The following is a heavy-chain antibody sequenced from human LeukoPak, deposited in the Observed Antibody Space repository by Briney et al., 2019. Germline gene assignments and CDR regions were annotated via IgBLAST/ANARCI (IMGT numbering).Heavy chain of an antibody. V-gene: IGHV3-15*01. Sequence: GGSLRLSCAASGFTFSIAWMSWVRQAPGKGLEWVGRIKSKGDGGSPGYGAPIEGRFTISRDDSKNTLYLDMNGLRTEDTAIYYCNTVSGSGGFDTWGQGAMVTVSS. D-gene: IGHD3-10*01. CDR2: IKSKGDGGSP. J-gene: IGHJ3*02. CDR1: GFTFSIAW. CDR3: NTVSGSGGFDT.